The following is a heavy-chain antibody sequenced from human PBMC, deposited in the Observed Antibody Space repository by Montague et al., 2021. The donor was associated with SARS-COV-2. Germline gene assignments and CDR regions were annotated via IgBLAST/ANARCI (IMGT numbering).Heavy chain of an antibody. Sequence: SETLSLTCVVYGGSFSNYFWSWIRQPPGKGLEWVGEINHGGTTSYNPSLKSRVTISVDPSKNQISLNLSSVTAADAAMYFCARRVPKFRAQTYGMDVWGQGTTVTVSS. CDR2: INHGGTT. V-gene: IGHV4-34*01. CDR3: ARRVPKFRAQTYGMDV. D-gene: IGHD5/OR15-5a*01. CDR1: GGSFSNYF. J-gene: IGHJ6*02.